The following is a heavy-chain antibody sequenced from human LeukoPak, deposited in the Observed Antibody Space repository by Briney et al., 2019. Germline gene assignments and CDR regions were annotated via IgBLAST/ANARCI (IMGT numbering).Heavy chain of an antibody. J-gene: IGHJ4*02. Sequence: SETLSLTCTVSGVSISSGSYYWSWIRQPAGKGLEWIGRIYTSGSTNYNPSLKSRVTISVDTSKNQFSLKLSSVTAADTAVYYCARESYAYVWGQGTLVTVSS. CDR2: IYTSGST. CDR3: ARESYAYV. CDR1: GVSISSGSYY. D-gene: IGHD3-16*01. V-gene: IGHV4-61*02.